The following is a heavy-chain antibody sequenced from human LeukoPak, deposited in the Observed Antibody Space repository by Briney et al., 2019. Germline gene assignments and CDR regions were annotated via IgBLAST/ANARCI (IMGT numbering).Heavy chain of an antibody. CDR3: AREGSEGYLFDY. V-gene: IGHV6-1*01. D-gene: IGHD1-1*01. CDR1: GDSVSSSSAA. CDR2: TYYRSKWYN. Sequence: SQTLSLTCAISGDSVSSSSAAWSWIRQSPSRGLEWLGRTYYRSKWYNDYAVSLKSRITINPDTSKNQFSLQLNSMTPEDTAVYYCAREGSEGYLFDYWGQGTLVTVSS. J-gene: IGHJ4*02.